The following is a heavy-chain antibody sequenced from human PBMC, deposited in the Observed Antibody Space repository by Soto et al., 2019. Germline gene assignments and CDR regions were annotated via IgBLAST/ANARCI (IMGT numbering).Heavy chain of an antibody. CDR2: IYPGDSDT. CDR3: AGQSAESGAFDI. J-gene: IGHJ3*02. Sequence: GESLKISCKGSGYSFTIYCIGWVLQMPGKGLEWMGIIYPGDSDTRYSPSFQGQVTISADKSISTAYLQWSSLKASDTAMYYCAGQSAESGAFDIWGQGTMVTVSS. CDR1: GYSFTIYC. V-gene: IGHV5-51*01.